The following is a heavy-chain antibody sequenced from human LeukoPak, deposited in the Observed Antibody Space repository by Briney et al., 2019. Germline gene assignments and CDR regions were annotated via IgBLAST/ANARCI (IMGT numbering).Heavy chain of an antibody. CDR3: AXXXXXYSRSPLLNAWFDP. CDR1: GYNFTGYH. D-gene: IGHD5-18*01. CDR2: IHPGTGDT. Sequence: ASVKVSCKTSGYNFTGYHIHWVRQAPGQGLEWMGWIHPGTGDTRYTRKFQGRVTMTRDTSINTAYLELSGLKSNDTAVYYCAXXXXXYSRSPLLNAWFDPWGQGTLITVSS. V-gene: IGHV1-2*02. J-gene: IGHJ5*02.